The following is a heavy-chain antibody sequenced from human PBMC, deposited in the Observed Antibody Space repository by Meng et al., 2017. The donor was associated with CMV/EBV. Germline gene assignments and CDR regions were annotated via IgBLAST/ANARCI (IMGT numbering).Heavy chain of an antibody. CDR2: ISYDGSNK. CDR3: ARDGVVVVPAAISYYGMDV. CDR1: GFIFSSYA. V-gene: IGHV3-30*04. J-gene: IGHJ6*02. Sequence: GESLKISCAASGFIFSSYAMHWVRQAPGRGLEWVAVISYDGSNKYYADSVKGRFTISRDNSKNTLYLQMNSLRAEDTAVYYCARDGVVVVPAAISYYGMDVWGQGTTVTVSS. D-gene: IGHD2-2*02.